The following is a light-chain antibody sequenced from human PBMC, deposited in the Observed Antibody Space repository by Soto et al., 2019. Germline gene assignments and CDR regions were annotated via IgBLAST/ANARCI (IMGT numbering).Light chain of an antibody. Sequence: QSVLTQPPSESGTPGQRVTISCSGSSSNIGSNTVNWYQQLPGTAPKHLIFSNNQRPSGVPDRFSGSKSGTSASLAISGLQPEDEADYYCAAWDDSLSWVFGGGTQLTVL. J-gene: IGLJ3*02. V-gene: IGLV1-44*01. CDR2: SNN. CDR1: SSNIGSNT. CDR3: AAWDDSLSWV.